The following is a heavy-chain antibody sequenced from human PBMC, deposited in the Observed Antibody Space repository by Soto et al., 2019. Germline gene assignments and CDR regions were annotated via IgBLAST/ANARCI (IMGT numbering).Heavy chain of an antibody. CDR2: IIPALGTA. J-gene: IGHJ2*01. Sequence: QDQLVQSGAEVKKPGSSVKVSCKASGGTFSSHTFSWVRQAPGQGLEWMGRIIPALGTATYAQTFQGRVTITADESATTVYMERNSLRSEDTAVYYCARPDFGDYWYFDLWGRGTLVTVSS. CDR1: GGTFSSHT. CDR3: ARPDFGDYWYFDL. V-gene: IGHV1-69*08. D-gene: IGHD4-17*01.